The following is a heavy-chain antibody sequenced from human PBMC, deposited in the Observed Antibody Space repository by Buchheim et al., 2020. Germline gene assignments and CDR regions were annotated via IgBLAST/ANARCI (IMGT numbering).Heavy chain of an antibody. J-gene: IGHJ4*02. V-gene: IGHV3-30-3*01. CDR2: ISTDGNSY. CDR1: GFTLSSYD. CDR3: ATDLLLGRPDYLDH. D-gene: IGHD3-10*01. Sequence: QVQLVESGGGVVRPGRSLRLSCAAFGFTLSSYDVYWVSQGTGKGLEWLAVISTDGNSYFNADSVLGRFTISRDNFRNKVYLQMNGLRGEDTAVYYCATDLLLGRPDYLDHWGQGTL.